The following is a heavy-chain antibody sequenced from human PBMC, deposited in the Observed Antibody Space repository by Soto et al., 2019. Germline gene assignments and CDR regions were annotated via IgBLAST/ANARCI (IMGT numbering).Heavy chain of an antibody. D-gene: IGHD3-22*01. J-gene: IGHJ4*02. V-gene: IGHV3-30-3*01. CDR1: GFTFSSYA. Sequence: PGGSLRLSCAASGFTFSSYAMHWVRQAPGKGLEWVAVISYDGSNKYYADSVKGRFTISRDNSKNTLYLQMNSLRAEDTAVYYCASPPSYDSSGYDYFDYWGQGTLVTVSS. CDR3: ASPPSYDSSGYDYFDY. CDR2: ISYDGSNK.